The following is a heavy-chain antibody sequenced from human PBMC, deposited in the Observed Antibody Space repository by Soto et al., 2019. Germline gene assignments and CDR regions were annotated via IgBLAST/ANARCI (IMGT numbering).Heavy chain of an antibody. CDR3: TRGAPVVVVAALGRHMDV. CDR1: GFTFGDYA. J-gene: IGHJ6*03. V-gene: IGHV3-49*03. Sequence: GGSLRLSCTASGFTFGDYAMSWFRQAPGKGLEWVGFIRSKAYGGTTEYAASVKGRFTISRDDSKSIAYLQMNSLKTEDTAVYYCTRGAPVVVVAALGRHMDVWGKGTTVTVSS. D-gene: IGHD2-15*01. CDR2: IRSKAYGGTT.